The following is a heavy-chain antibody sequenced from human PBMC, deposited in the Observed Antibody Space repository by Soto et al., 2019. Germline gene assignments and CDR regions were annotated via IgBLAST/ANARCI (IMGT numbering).Heavy chain of an antibody. CDR1: GGSVYDFY. V-gene: IGHV4-59*02. CDR2: IYNNGRT. Sequence: LCGGSVYDFYWNWLRQTPGKGLEWIGNIYNNGRTNYNPSLKNRVTISIDTSKNQFSLHLSSVTTADTAMYFCARGHGIYVRFDSWGQGTLVSVSS. D-gene: IGHD3-10*02. J-gene: IGHJ4*02. CDR3: ARGHGIYVRFDS.